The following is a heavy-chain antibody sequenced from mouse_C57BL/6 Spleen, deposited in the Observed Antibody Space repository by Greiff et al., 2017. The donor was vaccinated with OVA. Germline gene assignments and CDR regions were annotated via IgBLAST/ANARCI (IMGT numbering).Heavy chain of an antibody. CDR1: GYTFTGYW. V-gene: IGHV1-9*01. D-gene: IGHD2-3*01. Sequence: VQLQQSGAELMKPGASVKLSCKATGYTFTGYWIEWVKQRPGHGLEWIGEILPGSGSTNYNEKFKGKATFTADTSSNTAYMQLSSLITEDSAIYYGARGGYDGYYYAMDYWGQGTSVTVSS. CDR3: ARGGYDGYYYAMDY. J-gene: IGHJ4*01. CDR2: ILPGSGST.